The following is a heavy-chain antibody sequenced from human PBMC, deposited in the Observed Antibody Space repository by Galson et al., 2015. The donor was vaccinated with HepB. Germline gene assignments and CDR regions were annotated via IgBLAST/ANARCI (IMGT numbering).Heavy chain of an antibody. CDR3: VRSGDFSGYSSR. V-gene: IGHV3-73*01. J-gene: IGHJ4*02. Sequence: SLRLSCAASGFTFSSSAIHWVRQASGRGPEWIGHIRSKATNYAALYVPSLKGRFTISRDDSKNIAYLHMRSLKTDDTAGYYCVRSGDFSGYSSRWGQGTLVTVSS. CDR1: GFTFSSSA. CDR2: IRSKATNYAA. D-gene: IGHD6-13*01.